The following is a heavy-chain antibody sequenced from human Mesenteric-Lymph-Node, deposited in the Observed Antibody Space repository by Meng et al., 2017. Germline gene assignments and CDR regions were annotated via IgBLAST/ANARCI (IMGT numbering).Heavy chain of an antibody. Sequence: ASVKVSCKASGYTFTSYGISWVRQAPGQGLEWMGWISAYNGNTNYAQKFQGRVTITADKSTSTAYMELSSLRSEDTAVYYCARDFTMVRGVPNWFDPWGQGTLVTVSS. D-gene: IGHD3-10*01. CDR3: ARDFTMVRGVPNWFDP. CDR1: GYTFTSYG. CDR2: ISAYNGNT. V-gene: IGHV1-18*01. J-gene: IGHJ5*02.